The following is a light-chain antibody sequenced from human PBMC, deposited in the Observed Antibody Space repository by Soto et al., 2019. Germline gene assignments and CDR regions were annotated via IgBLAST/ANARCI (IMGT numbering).Light chain of an antibody. J-gene: IGKJ1*01. CDR1: QSIGTW. CDR2: KAS. V-gene: IGKV1-5*03. CDR3: QQYNSYPWT. Sequence: DIQMTQSPSTLSASIGDRVTITCRASQSIGTWLAWYQQKPGKAPNLLFYKASSLESVVPSRFSGSGSGAEFTLIINSLQPDDFATYYCQQYNSYPWTFGQGTKVEIK.